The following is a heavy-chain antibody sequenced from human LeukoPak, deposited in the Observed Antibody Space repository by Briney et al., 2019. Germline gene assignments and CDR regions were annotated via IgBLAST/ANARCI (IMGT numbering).Heavy chain of an antibody. CDR2: IYENGGTT. Sequence: GGSLRLSRVGSGFTFRSHAMSWVRQAPEKGLEFVSGIYENGGTTYYADSVKGRLSISRDNSKNTLYLQMDSLRGEDTAVYYCAKDFRIGYSAHFDYWGQGALVTVSS. D-gene: IGHD2-21*01. CDR1: GFTFRSHA. CDR3: AKDFRIGYSAHFDY. J-gene: IGHJ4*02. V-gene: IGHV3-23*01.